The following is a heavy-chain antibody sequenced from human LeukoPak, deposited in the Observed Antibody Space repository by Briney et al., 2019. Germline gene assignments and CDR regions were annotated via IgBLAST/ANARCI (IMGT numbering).Heavy chain of an antibody. CDR2: ITSGGSFI. Sequence: PGGSLRLSCAASGFSFSDYGMNWVRQAPGEGLEWVSSITSGGSFIYYADSVKGRFTISRDNAKNSLYLQMNSLRAEDTAVYYCARVASSGALRSDYWGQGTLVTVSS. J-gene: IGHJ4*02. CDR1: GFSFSDYG. CDR3: ARVASSGALRSDY. D-gene: IGHD2-15*01. V-gene: IGHV3-21*01.